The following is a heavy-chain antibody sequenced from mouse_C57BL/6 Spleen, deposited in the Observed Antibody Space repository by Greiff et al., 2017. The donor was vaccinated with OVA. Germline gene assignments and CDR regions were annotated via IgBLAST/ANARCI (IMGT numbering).Heavy chain of an antibody. CDR3: ARDRDYYGSRAWFAY. CDR1: GYSFTDYN. J-gene: IGHJ3*01. CDR2: INPNYGTT. Sequence: VQLQQSGPELVKPGASVKISCKASGYSFTDYNMNWVKQSNGKSLEWIGVINPNYGTTSYNQKFKGKATLTVDQSSSTAYMQLNSLTSEYSAVYYGARDRDYYGSRAWFAYWGQGTLVTVSA. V-gene: IGHV1-39*01. D-gene: IGHD1-1*01.